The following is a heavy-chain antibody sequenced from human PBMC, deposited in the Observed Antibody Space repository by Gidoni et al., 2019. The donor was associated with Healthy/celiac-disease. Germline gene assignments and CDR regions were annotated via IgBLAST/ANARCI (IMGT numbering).Heavy chain of an antibody. CDR3: ASAILTYYYDSSGFSSDAFDI. CDR1: GFTFSSYW. Sequence: EVQLVESGGGLVQPGGSLRLSCAASGFTFSSYWMSWFRQAPGKGLEWVANIKQDGSEKYYVDSVKGRFTISRDNAKNSLYLQMNSLRAEDTAVYYCASAILTYYYDSSGFSSDAFDIWGQGTMVTVSS. V-gene: IGHV3-7*01. J-gene: IGHJ3*02. D-gene: IGHD3-22*01. CDR2: IKQDGSEK.